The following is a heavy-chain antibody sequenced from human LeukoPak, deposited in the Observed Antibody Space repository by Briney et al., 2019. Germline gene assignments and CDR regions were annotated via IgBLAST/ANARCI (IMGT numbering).Heavy chain of an antibody. CDR2: ISASGGST. D-gene: IGHD6-19*01. V-gene: IGHV3-23*01. J-gene: IGHJ4*02. Sequence: PGGSLRLSCAASGFTFSSYAMSWVRQAPGRGLEWVSSISASGGSTYYADSVKDRFTISRDNAKNTLYLQMNSLRAEDTAVYYCARDHSSGWYIDYWGQGTLVTVSS. CDR1: GFTFSSYA. CDR3: ARDHSSGWYIDY.